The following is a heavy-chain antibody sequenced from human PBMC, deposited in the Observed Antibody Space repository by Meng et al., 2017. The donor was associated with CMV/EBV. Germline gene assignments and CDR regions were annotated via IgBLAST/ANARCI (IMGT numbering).Heavy chain of an antibody. CDR3: ARGGAPNDGSGTYYNYYIDD. V-gene: IGHV3-21*01. CDR2: ISSISNYI. CDR1: GFTFSGYS. Sequence: GGSLRLSCAASGFTFSGYSMNWVRQAPGKGLEWVSSISSISNYIFYADSVKGRFTISRDNAKNSLYLQMISLRAEDTAVYYCARGGAPNDGSGTYYNYYIDDWGQGTLVTVSS. J-gene: IGHJ4*02. D-gene: IGHD3-10*01.